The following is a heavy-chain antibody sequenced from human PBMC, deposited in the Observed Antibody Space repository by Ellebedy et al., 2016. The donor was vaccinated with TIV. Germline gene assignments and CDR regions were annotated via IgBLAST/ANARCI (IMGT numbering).Heavy chain of an antibody. CDR2: IIPILGIA. D-gene: IGHD6-19*01. Sequence: AASVKVSCKATGGTFSSYAISWVRQAPGQGLEWMGRIIPILGIANYAQKFQGRGTITADKSTSTAYMELSSLRSEDPAVYYCAREPERLAVADNGVDYWGQGTLVTVSS. J-gene: IGHJ4*02. CDR1: GGTFSSYA. V-gene: IGHV1-69*04. CDR3: AREPERLAVADNGVDY.